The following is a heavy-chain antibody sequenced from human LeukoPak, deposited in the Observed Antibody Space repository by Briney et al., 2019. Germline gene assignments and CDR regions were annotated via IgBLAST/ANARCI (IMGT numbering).Heavy chain of an antibody. CDR2: IYYSGRT. D-gene: IGHD7-27*01. CDR1: GGSITSYY. J-gene: IGHJ6*03. Sequence: PSETLSLTCTVSGGSITSYYWGWIRQPPGKGLEWIAYIYYSGRTNYNPSLKSRVTISIDTSKNQFSLKLSSVTAADTAVYYCASLVTGGDYHYYMYVWGKGTTVTVSS. V-gene: IGHV4-59*01. CDR3: ASLVTGGDYHYYMYV.